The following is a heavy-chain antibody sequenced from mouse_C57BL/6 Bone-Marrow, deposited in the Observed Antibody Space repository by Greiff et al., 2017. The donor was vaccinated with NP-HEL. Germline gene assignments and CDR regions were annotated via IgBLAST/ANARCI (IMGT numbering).Heavy chain of an antibody. CDR3: ARSSSYAMDY. V-gene: IGHV7-3*01. CDR1: GFTFTDYY. J-gene: IGHJ4*01. CDR2: IRNKANGYTT. Sequence: EVKVEESGGGLVQPGGSLSLSCAASGFTFTDYYMSWVRQPPGKALEWLGFIRNKANGYTTEYSASVKGRFTISRDNSQSILYLQMNALRAEDSATYYCARSSSYAMDYWGQGTSVTVSS.